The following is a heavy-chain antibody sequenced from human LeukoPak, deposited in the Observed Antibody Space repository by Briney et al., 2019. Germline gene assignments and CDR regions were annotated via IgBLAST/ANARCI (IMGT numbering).Heavy chain of an antibody. D-gene: IGHD3-16*02. CDR2: IKQDGSEK. CDR3: ASGLITFGGVIVTYPTDY. V-gene: IGHV3-7*01. Sequence: PGGSLRLSCAASGFTFSSYWMSWVRQAPGKGLEWVANIKQDGSEKYYVDSVKGRFTISRDNAKNSLYLQMNSLRAEDTAVYYCASGLITFGGVIVTYPTDYWGQGTLVTVSS. CDR1: GFTFSSYW. J-gene: IGHJ4*02.